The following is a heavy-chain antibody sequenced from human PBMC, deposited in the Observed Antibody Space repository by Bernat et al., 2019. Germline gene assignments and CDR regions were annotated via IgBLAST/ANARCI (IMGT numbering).Heavy chain of an antibody. Sequence: VQVVESGGRVVQPGGSLRLSCVASGFSFSSYAMHWVRQFLGKGLEWVAILWHDSSDKYYAESVQGLFTISRDNSKNILFLQMNSLRDEDTAIYYCATAPDLYTWPWVGFDFWGLGTLVTVSS. CDR3: ATAPDLYTWPWVGFDF. V-gene: IGHV3-33*01. J-gene: IGHJ4*02. CDR2: LWHDSSDK. CDR1: GFSFSSYA. D-gene: IGHD2-2*02.